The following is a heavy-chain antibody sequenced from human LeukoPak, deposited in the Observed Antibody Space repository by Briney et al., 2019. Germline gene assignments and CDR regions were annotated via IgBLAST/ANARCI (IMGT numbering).Heavy chain of an antibody. J-gene: IGHJ4*02. V-gene: IGHV1-18*01. CDR3: AKGQGPWFGEPIDY. D-gene: IGHD3-10*01. CDR1: GYTFTSYG. Sequence: GASVKVSCKASGYTFTSYGISWVRQAPGQGLEWMGWISAYNGNTDYAQKFQGRVSMTTETSTSTAYMELRSLRSDDTAVYYCAKGQGPWFGEPIDYWGQGTLVTVSS. CDR2: ISAYNGNT.